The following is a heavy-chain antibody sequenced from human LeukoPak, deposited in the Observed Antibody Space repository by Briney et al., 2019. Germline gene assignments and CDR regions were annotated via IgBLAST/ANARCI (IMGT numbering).Heavy chain of an antibody. CDR1: GFSLSTNDVG. CDR3: AFSKYSRSDFDS. D-gene: IGHD6-6*01. CDR2: IYWEDDK. J-gene: IGHJ4*02. Sequence: SGLTLLKPTQTLTLTCTFSGFSLSTNDVGVGWIRQPPREALEWLALIYWEDDKRYSPSQKSRLTITKDTSKNQVVLTMANMDPADTATYYCAFSKYSRSDFDSWGQGTLVTVSS. V-gene: IGHV2-5*02.